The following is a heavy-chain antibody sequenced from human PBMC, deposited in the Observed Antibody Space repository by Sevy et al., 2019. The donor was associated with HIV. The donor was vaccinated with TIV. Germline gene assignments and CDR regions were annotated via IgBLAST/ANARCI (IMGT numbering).Heavy chain of an antibody. CDR1: GFIFSSYE. Sequence: GGSLRLSCAASGFIFSSYEMNWVRQAPGKGLEWVSSISQSGSSVYYSDSVKGRFTISRDNAKNSLYLQMNSLRAEDTAVYYCTRDLPLSATTVAHFDYWGQGTLVTVSS. CDR2: ISQSGSSV. J-gene: IGHJ4*02. V-gene: IGHV3-48*03. D-gene: IGHD4-17*01. CDR3: TRDLPLSATTVAHFDY.